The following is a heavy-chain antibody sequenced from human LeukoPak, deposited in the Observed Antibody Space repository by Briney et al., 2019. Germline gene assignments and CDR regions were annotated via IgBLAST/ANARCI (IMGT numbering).Heavy chain of an antibody. CDR1: GFTYSRYW. CDR3: ARDLNRRVFTDY. CDR2: IKGDESYT. V-gene: IGHV3-74*01. J-gene: IGHJ4*02. Sequence: PGGSLRLSCAASGFTYSRYWMHWVRQVPGKGLVWVARIKGDESYTFYADSVKGRFTISRDNAKNTLYLQMDSLRAEDTAVYYCARDLNRRVFTDYWGQGTLVTVSS.